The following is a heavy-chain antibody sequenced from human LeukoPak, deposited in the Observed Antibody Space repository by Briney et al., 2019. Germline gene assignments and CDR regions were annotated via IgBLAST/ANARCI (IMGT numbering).Heavy chain of an antibody. CDR2: IYSTGNT. J-gene: IGHJ5*02. CDR3: ARGGESGYDT. CDR1: GGSISSSSNY. Sequence: SETLSLTCTVSGGSISSSSNYWGWIRQPPGKGLEWIGTIYSTGNTYYNPSLKSRLTISVDTSKNQFSLKLSSATAADTAVYYCARGGESGYDTWGQGSLVTVSS. V-gene: IGHV4-39*01. D-gene: IGHD5-12*01.